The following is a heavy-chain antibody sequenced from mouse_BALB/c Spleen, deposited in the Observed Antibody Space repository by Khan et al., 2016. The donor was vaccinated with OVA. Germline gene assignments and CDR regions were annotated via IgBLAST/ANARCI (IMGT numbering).Heavy chain of an antibody. Sequence: EVELVESGGGLVKPGGSLKLSCAASGFTFSDYYMYWVRQTPEKRLEWVATISDGGSYTSYPDSVQGRFTISRDNAKNNLYLQMSGLKSEDTAIYYCSRAGYGGFAYWGQGTLVTVSA. V-gene: IGHV5-4*02. CDR3: SRAGYGGFAY. CDR1: GFTFSDYY. J-gene: IGHJ3*01. D-gene: IGHD1-1*02. CDR2: ISDGGSYT.